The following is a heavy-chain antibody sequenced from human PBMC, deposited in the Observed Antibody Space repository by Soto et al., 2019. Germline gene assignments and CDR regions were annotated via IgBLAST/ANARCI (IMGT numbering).Heavy chain of an antibody. Sequence: GPTLVNPTETLTLTCTVSGFSLSNARMGVSWIRQPPGKALEWLAHIFSNDEKSYSTSLKSRLAISKDTSKSQVVLTMTNMDPVDTATYYCARMFGYSSGSWFDPWGQGTLVTVSS. CDR1: GFSLSNARMG. CDR2: IFSNDEK. J-gene: IGHJ5*02. CDR3: ARMFGYSSGSWFDP. V-gene: IGHV2-26*01. D-gene: IGHD6-19*01.